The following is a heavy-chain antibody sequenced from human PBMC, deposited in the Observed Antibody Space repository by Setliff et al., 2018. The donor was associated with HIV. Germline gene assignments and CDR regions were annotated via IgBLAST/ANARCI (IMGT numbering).Heavy chain of an antibody. CDR3: ARGLGRGSGTYYNPPGY. J-gene: IGHJ4*02. D-gene: IGHD3-10*01. CDR1: GGSFSGYY. Sequence: PSETLSLTCAFNGGSFSGYYWMWIRQSPGEGLEWIGEINHSGNTNYNPSLKSRATMSGDTSKNQFSLNLTSVTAADTAVYFCARGLGRGSGTYYNPPGYWGPGTLVTVSS. V-gene: IGHV4-34*01. CDR2: INHSGNT.